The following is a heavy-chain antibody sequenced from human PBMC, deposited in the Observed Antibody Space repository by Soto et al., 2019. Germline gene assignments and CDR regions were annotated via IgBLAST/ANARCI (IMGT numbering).Heavy chain of an antibody. CDR1: GGSFSGYY. CDR2: INHSGST. D-gene: IGHD3-10*01. J-gene: IGHJ5*02. CDR3: ARGNQYYYGSGSYYNNWFDP. V-gene: IGHV4-34*01. Sequence: PSETLSLTCAVYGGSFSGYYWSWIRQPPGKGLEWIGEINHSGSTNYNPSLKSRVTISVDTSKNQFSLKLSSVTAADTAVYYCARGNQYYYGSGSYYNNWFDPWRQGTLVTVSS.